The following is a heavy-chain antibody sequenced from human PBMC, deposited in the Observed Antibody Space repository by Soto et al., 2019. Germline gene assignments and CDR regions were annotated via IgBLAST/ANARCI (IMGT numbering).Heavy chain of an antibody. D-gene: IGHD1-26*01. CDR3: AREWERTIDC. J-gene: IGHJ4*02. Sequence: QVQLQQWGAGLLKPSETLSLTCAVYGGSFSGYYWSWIRQAPGKGLEWIGEINHRGRTNYNPSLKSRVTMSIDTCKNQFSLKLSSVTAADTAVYHCAREWERTIDCWGQEPLVTVSS. CDR2: INHRGRT. V-gene: IGHV4-34*01. CDR1: GGSFSGYY.